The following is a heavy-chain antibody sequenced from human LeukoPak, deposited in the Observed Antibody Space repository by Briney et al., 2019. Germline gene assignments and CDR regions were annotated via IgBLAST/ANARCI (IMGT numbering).Heavy chain of an antibody. Sequence: QPGGSLRLSCGASGFTFSRYSMNWVRQAPGKGLEWVSSISSGSSNIYYADSVKGRFTMSRDNAKNSLYLQMNSLRVEDTAVYYCARVGSDGWPCDYWGQGTLVTVSS. D-gene: IGHD5-24*01. CDR1: GFTFSRYS. CDR3: ARVGSDGWPCDY. CDR2: ISSGSSNI. V-gene: IGHV3-21*01. J-gene: IGHJ4*02.